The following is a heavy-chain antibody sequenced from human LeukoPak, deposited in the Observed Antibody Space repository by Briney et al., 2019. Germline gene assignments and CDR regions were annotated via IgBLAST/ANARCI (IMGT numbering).Heavy chain of an antibody. V-gene: IGHV5-51*01. CDR3: ARLRGGDGYNTYYFDY. CDR1: GYIFTTYW. J-gene: IGHJ4*02. Sequence: GKSLKISCKGSGYIFTTYWIAWVRQMPGKGLEWMGIIYPGDSDTTYSPSFQGQVTISADRSISTAYLQWSSLKASDTAMYYCARLRGGDGYNTYYFDYWGQGTLVTVSS. D-gene: IGHD5-24*01. CDR2: IYPGDSDT.